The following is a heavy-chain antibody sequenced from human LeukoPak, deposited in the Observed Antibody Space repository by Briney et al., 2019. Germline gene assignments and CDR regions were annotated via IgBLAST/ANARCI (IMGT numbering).Heavy chain of an antibody. Sequence: SVKVSCKASEGTFSSYAISWVRQAPGQGLEWMGGIIPIFGTANYAQKFQGRVTITADESTSTAYMELSSLRSEDTAVYYCARMAPNAEYFQHWGQGTLVTVSS. D-gene: IGHD5-24*01. J-gene: IGHJ1*01. CDR1: EGTFSSYA. CDR3: ARMAPNAEYFQH. CDR2: IIPIFGTA. V-gene: IGHV1-69*01.